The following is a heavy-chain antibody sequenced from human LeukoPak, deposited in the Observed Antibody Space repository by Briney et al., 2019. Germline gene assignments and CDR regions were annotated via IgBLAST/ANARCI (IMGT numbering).Heavy chain of an antibody. D-gene: IGHD6-13*01. V-gene: IGHV4-39*01. CDR2: IYYSGST. Sequence: SETLSLTCTVSGGSISSSSYYWGWIRQPPGKGLEWIGSIYYSGSTYYNPSLKSRVTISVDTSKNQFSLKLSSVTAADTAVYYCARHSGPYSSSWFDYWGQGTLVTVSS. CDR3: ARHSGPYSSSWFDY. J-gene: IGHJ4*02. CDR1: GGSISSSSYY.